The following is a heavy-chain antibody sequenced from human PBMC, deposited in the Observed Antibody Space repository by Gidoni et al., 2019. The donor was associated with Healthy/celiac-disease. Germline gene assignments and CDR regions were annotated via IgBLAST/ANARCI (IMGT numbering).Heavy chain of an antibody. V-gene: IGHV4-39*01. D-gene: IGHD3-3*01. CDR1: GGSISSSSYY. Sequence: QLQLQESGPGLVKPSETLSLTCTVSGGSISSSSYYWGWIRQPPGKGLEWIGSIYYSGSTYYNPSLKSRVTISVDTSKNQFSLKLSSVTAADTAVYYCARRLPLEGWHYDFWSGYSPGGWFDPWGQGTLVTVSS. CDR3: ARRLPLEGWHYDFWSGYSPGGWFDP. CDR2: IYYSGST. J-gene: IGHJ5*02.